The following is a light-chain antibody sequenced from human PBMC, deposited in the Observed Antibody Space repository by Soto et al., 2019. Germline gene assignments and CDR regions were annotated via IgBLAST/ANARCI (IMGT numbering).Light chain of an antibody. CDR2: GAS. CDR3: QQYGSSLCT. CDR1: QSVSSSY. J-gene: IGKJ2*02. V-gene: IGKV3-20*01. Sequence: EIVLTQSPGTLSLSPGERATLSCRASQSVSSSYLAWYQQKPGQAPRLLIYGASSRATGIPDRFSGSGSGTDFTLTISRLEPEDFAVYYCQQYGSSLCTFGQGTMVEIK.